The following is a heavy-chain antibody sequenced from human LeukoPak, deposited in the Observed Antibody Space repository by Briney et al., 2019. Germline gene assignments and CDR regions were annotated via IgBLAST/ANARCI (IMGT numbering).Heavy chain of an antibody. D-gene: IGHD1-26*01. CDR1: GGSISSSSYY. V-gene: IGHV4-39*01. CDR2: IYYSGSS. Sequence: PSETLSLTCTVSGGSISSSSYYWGWIRQPPGKGLEWIGSIYYSGSSSYNPSLKSRITISVDTSKNQFSLKLSSVTAADTAVYYCASPEGGEPYFDAFDIWGQGTMVTVSS. CDR3: ASPEGGEPYFDAFDI. J-gene: IGHJ3*02.